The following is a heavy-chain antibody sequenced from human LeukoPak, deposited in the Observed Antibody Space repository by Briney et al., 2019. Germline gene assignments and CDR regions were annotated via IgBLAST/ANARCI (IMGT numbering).Heavy chain of an antibody. CDR2: IYYTGTT. V-gene: IGHV4-59*01. CDR3: ARGYDIDV. J-gene: IGHJ6*02. Sequence: LETLSLTCTVSGGSISNSYWSWIRQPPGKALEWIGYIYYTGTTKYNPSLKSRATISLDTSKNQFSLKLTSVTAADTALFFCARGYDIDVWGQGTTVTVSS. CDR1: GGSISNSY.